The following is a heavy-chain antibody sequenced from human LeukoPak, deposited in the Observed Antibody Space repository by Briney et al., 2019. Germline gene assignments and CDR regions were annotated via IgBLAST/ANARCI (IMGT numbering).Heavy chain of an antibody. J-gene: IGHJ5*02. CDR2: IIPIFGTA. D-gene: IGHD6-19*01. Sequence: AVKVSCKASGGTFSSYAISWVRQAPGQGLEWMGGIIPIFGTANYAQKFQGRVTITADKSTSTAYMELSSLRSEDTAVYYCARASIAVAGTQVFWFDPWGQGTLVTVSS. V-gene: IGHV1-69*06. CDR1: GGTFSSYA. CDR3: ARASIAVAGTQVFWFDP.